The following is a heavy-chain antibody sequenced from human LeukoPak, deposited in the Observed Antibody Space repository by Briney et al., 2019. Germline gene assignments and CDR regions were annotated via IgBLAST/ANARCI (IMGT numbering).Heavy chain of an antibody. Sequence: SETLSLTCAVYGGSFSGYYWSWIRQPPGKGLEWIGEINHSGSTNYNPSLKSRVTISVDTSKNQFSLKLSSVTAADTAVYYCATGLRGLILWGQGTLVTVSA. D-gene: IGHD2-15*01. J-gene: IGHJ4*02. CDR2: INHSGST. CDR3: ATGLRGLIL. CDR1: GGSFSGYY. V-gene: IGHV4-34*01.